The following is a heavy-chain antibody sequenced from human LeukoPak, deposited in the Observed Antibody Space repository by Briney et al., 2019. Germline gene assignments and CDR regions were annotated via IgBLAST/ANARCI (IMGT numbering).Heavy chain of an antibody. V-gene: IGHV3-7*03. D-gene: IGHD6-19*01. CDR3: ATGAGCGY. CDR2: IKQDGSER. Sequence: GGSLRLSCAASGFTFSSYWMTWVRRAPGKGLEWVANIKQDGSERNYVDSVKGRFTISRDNAKNSLYLQMNTLRDEDTAVYYCATGAGCGYWGQGTLVTVSS. J-gene: IGHJ4*02. CDR1: GFTFSSYW.